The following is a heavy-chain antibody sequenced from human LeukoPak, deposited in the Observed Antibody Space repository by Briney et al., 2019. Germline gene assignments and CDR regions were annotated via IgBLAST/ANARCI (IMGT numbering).Heavy chain of an antibody. D-gene: IGHD4-17*01. J-gene: IGHJ4*02. CDR3: ARDPSDYGDYSR. V-gene: IGHV1-2*02. Sequence: ASVKVSCKASGYTFTSYDINWVRQAPGQGLEWMGWINPNSGGTNYAQKFQGRVTMTRDTSISTAYMELSRLRSDDTAVYYCARDPSDYGDYSRWGQGTLVTVSS. CDR2: INPNSGGT. CDR1: GYTFTSYD.